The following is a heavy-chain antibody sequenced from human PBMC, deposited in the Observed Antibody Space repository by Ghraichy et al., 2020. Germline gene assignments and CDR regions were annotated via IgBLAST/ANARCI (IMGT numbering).Heavy chain of an antibody. V-gene: IGHV3-23*01. CDR3: VKDWGNYGSGSYDYFDY. J-gene: IGHJ4*02. D-gene: IGHD3-10*01. CDR1: GFTFSNFG. CDR2: ITDRRGNT. Sequence: GGSLRLSCAASGFTFSNFGMTWVRQAPGKGLEWVSTITDRRGNTYYADSVKGRFTISRDNSRSTLYVQMSSLRADDTAIYYCVKDWGNYGSGSYDYFDYWGQGTLVTVSS.